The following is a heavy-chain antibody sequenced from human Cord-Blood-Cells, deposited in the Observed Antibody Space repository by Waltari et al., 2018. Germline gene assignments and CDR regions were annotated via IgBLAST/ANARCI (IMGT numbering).Heavy chain of an antibody. CDR1: GFTVSSNY. V-gene: IGHV3-53*01. Sequence: EVQLVESGGGLIQPGGSLRLSCAASGFTVSSNYMSWVRQAPGKGVEWVSVIYSGRSPYYADSVKSRFTISRENSKNTLYLQMNSLRAEDTAVYYCARDSGYSSSWSFDYWGQGTLVTVSS. J-gene: IGHJ4*02. CDR3: ARDSGYSSSWSFDY. D-gene: IGHD6-13*01. CDR2: IYSGRSP.